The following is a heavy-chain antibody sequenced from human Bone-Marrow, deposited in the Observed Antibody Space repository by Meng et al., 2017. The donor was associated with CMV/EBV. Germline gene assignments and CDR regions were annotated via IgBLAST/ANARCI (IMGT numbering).Heavy chain of an antibody. V-gene: IGHV3-11*04. CDR3: ARLAAQDYYYYYGMDV. D-gene: IGHD6-6*01. J-gene: IGHJ6*02. Sequence: GGSLRLSCAASGFTFSDYYMSWIRQAPGKGLEWLSYISSSGSTIYYADSVKGRFTISRDNAKNSLYLQMNSLRAEDTAVYYCARLAAQDYYYYYGMDVWGQGTTVTVSS. CDR1: GFTFSDYY. CDR2: ISSSGSTI.